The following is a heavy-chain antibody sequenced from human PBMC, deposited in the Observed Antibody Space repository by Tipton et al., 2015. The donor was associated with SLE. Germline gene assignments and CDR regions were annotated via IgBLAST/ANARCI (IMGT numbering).Heavy chain of an antibody. CDR2: TYYSGST. CDR3: ARGGQWQALFQH. V-gene: IGHV4-59*01. D-gene: IGHD6-19*01. Sequence: LRLSCTVSGGSISSYYWSWIRQPPGKGLEWIGYTYYSGSTNHNPSLKSRVTISVDTSKNQFSLKLSSVTAADTAVYYCARGGQWQALFQHWGQGTLVTVSS. J-gene: IGHJ1*01. CDR1: GGSISSYY.